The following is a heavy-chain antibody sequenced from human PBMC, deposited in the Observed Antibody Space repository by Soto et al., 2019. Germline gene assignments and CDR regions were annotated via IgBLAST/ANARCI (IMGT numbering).Heavy chain of an antibody. J-gene: IGHJ6*03. Sequence: SETLSLTCTVSGGSISSYYWSWIRQPPGKGLEWIGYIYYSGSTNYNPSLKSRVTISVDTSKNQFSLKLSSVTAADTAVYYCARLVPITIFGPEKDYYYMDVWGKGTTVTVSS. CDR3: ARLVPITIFGPEKDYYYMDV. V-gene: IGHV4-59*08. CDR2: IYYSGST. D-gene: IGHD3-3*01. CDR1: GGSISSYY.